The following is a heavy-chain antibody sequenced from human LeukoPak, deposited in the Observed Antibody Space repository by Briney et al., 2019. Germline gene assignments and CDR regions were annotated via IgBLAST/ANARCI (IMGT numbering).Heavy chain of an antibody. CDR1: GYTFTGYY. CDR2: INPNSGGT. D-gene: IGHD2-2*01. CDR3: ARVTADAMNSPTDY. V-gene: IGHV1-2*06. Sequence: ASVKVSCKASGYTFTGYYMHWVRQAPGQGLEWMGRINPNSGGTNYAQKFQGRVTMTRDTSISTAYMELSRLRSDDTAVYYCARVTADAMNSPTDYWGQGTLVTVSS. J-gene: IGHJ4*02.